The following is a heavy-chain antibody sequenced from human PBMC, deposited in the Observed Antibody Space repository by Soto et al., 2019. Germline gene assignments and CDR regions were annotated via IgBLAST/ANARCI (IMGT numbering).Heavy chain of an antibody. D-gene: IGHD3-22*01. V-gene: IGHV4-31*03. CDR2: IYYSGST. CDR1: GGSISSGGYY. J-gene: IGHJ3*02. CDR3: ARDASGDYDTRGAFDI. Sequence: QVQLQESGPGLVKPSQTLSLTCTVSGGSISSGGYYWSWIRQHPGKGLEWIGYIYYSGSTYYNPSLKSRVSISVGTSKNQCSLKLSSVTAADTDVYYCARDASGDYDTRGAFDIWGQGTMVTVSS.